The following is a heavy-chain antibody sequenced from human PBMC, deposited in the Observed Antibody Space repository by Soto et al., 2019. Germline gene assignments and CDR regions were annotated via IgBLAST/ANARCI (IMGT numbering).Heavy chain of an antibody. J-gene: IGHJ4*02. CDR1: GFTFSSYE. V-gene: IGHV3-48*03. D-gene: IGHD3-22*01. CDR3: ARIPRYDSSGYHFDY. Sequence: LRLSCAASGFTFSSYEMNWVRQAPGKGLEWVSYISSSDNTIYYADSVKGRFTISRDNAKNSLYLQMSSLRAEDTAVYYCARIPRYDSSGYHFDYWGQGTLVTV. CDR2: ISSSDNTI.